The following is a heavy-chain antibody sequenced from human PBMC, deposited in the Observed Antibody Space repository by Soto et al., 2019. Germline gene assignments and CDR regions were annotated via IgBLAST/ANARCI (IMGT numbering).Heavy chain of an antibody. J-gene: IGHJ6*02. Sequence: ASVKVSCKASGGTFSSYAISWVRQAPGQGLEWMGGIIPIFGTANYAQKFQGRVTITADESTSTAYMELSSLRSEDTAVYYCARGEAGYCSSTSCYYHGMDVWGQGTTVTVSS. CDR1: GGTFSSYA. CDR2: IIPIFGTA. V-gene: IGHV1-69*13. CDR3: ARGEAGYCSSTSCYYHGMDV. D-gene: IGHD2-2*01.